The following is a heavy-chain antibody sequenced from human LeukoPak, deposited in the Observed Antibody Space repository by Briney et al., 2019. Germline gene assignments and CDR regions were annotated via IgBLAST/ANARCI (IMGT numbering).Heavy chain of an antibody. CDR1: GFTVSSNY. Sequence: GGSLRLSCAASGFTVSSNYMSWVRQAPGKGLEWVSVIYSGGSTYYADSMKGRFTVSRDNSKNTLYLQMNSLRAEDTAVYYCARDLRNYYDSSGYYKYYYGMDVWGQGTTVTVSS. CDR3: ARDLRNYYDSSGYYKYYYGMDV. CDR2: IYSGGST. J-gene: IGHJ6*02. D-gene: IGHD3-22*01. V-gene: IGHV3-53*01.